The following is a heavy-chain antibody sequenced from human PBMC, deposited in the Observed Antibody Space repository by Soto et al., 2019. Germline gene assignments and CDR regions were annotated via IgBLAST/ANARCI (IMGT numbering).Heavy chain of an antibody. CDR1: GFTFSNYW. CDR3: GRDVFCSGGSCSSVPFFDY. Sequence: PGGSLRLSCAASGFTFSNYWMHWVRQAPGKGLVWISRINDQGGSPTYADSVKGRFTISRDNSKNTLYLQMNSLRAEDTAVYYWGRDVFCSGGSCSSVPFFDYGGQGTRVTVSS. CDR2: INDQGGSP. J-gene: IGHJ4*02. D-gene: IGHD2-15*01. V-gene: IGHV3-74*01.